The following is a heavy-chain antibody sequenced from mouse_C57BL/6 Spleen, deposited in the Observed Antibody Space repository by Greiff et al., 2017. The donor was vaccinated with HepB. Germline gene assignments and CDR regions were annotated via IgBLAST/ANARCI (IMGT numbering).Heavy chain of an antibody. D-gene: IGHD2-4*01. J-gene: IGHJ1*03. Sequence: EVQLQQSGPELVKPGASVKISCKASGYTFTDYYMNWVKQSHGKSLEWIGDINPNNGGTSYNQKFKGKATLTVDKSSSTAYMELRSLTSEDSAVYYCARVGDYDGYFYVWGTGTTGTVSS. V-gene: IGHV1-26*01. CDR2: INPNNGGT. CDR1: GYTFTDYY. CDR3: ARVGDYDGYFYV.